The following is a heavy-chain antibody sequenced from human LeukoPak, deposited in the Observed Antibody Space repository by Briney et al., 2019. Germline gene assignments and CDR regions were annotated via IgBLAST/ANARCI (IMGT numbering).Heavy chain of an antibody. Sequence: PSQTLSLTCIVSGGAIISYYWSWIRQPAGKGPEWIGRILPIGNTDYNPYLKTRVTMTTDPSKKQFSLRLRSVTAADTAVYYCARLKFYDSTGYSPGWYMDVWGKGTAVTVSS. CDR3: ARLKFYDSTGYSPGWYMDV. CDR1: GGAIISYY. D-gene: IGHD3-22*01. V-gene: IGHV4-4*07. J-gene: IGHJ6*04. CDR2: ILPIGNT.